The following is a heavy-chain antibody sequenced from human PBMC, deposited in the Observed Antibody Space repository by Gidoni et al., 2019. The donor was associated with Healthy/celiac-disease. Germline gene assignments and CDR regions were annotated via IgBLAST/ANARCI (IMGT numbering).Heavy chain of an antibody. D-gene: IGHD3-10*01. CDR2: INHSGST. J-gene: IGHJ6*02. V-gene: IGHV4-34*01. CDR1: GGSFSGYY. Sequence: QVQLQQWGAGLLKPSETLSLTCAVYGGSFSGYYWSWIRQPPGKGLEWIGEINHSGSTNYNPSLKSRVTISVDTSKNQFSLKLSSVTAADTAVYYCGVTMVRGVILGMDVWGQGTTVTVSS. CDR3: GVTMVRGVILGMDV.